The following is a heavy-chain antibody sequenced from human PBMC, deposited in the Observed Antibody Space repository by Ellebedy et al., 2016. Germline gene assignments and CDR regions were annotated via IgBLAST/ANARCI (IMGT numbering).Heavy chain of an antibody. CDR2: IYSGGGT. D-gene: IGHD4-17*01. V-gene: IGHV3-53*01. J-gene: IGHJ4*02. Sequence: GGSLRLXXAASGFTVSNNYVSWVRQAPGKGLEWVSTIYSGGGTSYADSVKGRFTISRDNSKNTLCLQMNSLRAEDTAAYYCAVRLRGRPTWGQGILVTVSS. CDR3: AVRLRGRPT. CDR1: GFTVSNNY.